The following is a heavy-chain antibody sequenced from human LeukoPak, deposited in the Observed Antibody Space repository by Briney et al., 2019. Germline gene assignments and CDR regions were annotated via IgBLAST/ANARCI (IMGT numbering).Heavy chain of an antibody. J-gene: IGHJ5*02. V-gene: IGHV4-34*01. CDR3: ARLPKVAVAGTGDDWFDP. Sequence: SETLSLTCAVSGESFSGYYWNWIRQSPGKGLEWIGEINHSGSTNFNPSLKSRVAISVDTSQKQVSLRLTSVTAADTAVYYCARLPKVAVAGTGDDWFDPWGQGTLVTVSS. CDR1: GESFSGYY. CDR2: INHSGST. D-gene: IGHD6-19*01.